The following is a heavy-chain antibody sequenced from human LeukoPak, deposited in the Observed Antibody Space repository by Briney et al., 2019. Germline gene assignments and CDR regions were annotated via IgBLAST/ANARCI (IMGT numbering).Heavy chain of an antibody. CDR1: GYTFTSYD. CDR2: MNPNSGNT. D-gene: IGHD3-16*01. CDR3: ARGGRSIMITFGGALFDY. J-gene: IGHJ4*02. V-gene: IGHV1-8*01. Sequence: ASVKVSCKASGYTFTSYDINWVRQATGQGLEWMGWMNPNSGNTGYAQRVQGRVTMTRNTSISTAYMDLSSLRSEDTAVYYCARGGRSIMITFGGALFDYWGQGPLVTVSS.